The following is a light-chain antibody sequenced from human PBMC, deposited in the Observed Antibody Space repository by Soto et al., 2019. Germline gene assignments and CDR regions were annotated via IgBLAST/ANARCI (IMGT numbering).Light chain of an antibody. CDR1: SSNIGAGYD. Sequence: QLVLTQPPSVSGAPGQSVTISCTSTSSNIGAGYDIHWYQQPPGTAPKLVIYNNHNRPSGVPDRFSGSKSGTSGSLAITGLQAEDEADYFCQSYDGTLTGVIFGGGTQLTVL. CDR2: NNH. CDR3: QSYDGTLTGVI. V-gene: IGLV1-40*01. J-gene: IGLJ2*01.